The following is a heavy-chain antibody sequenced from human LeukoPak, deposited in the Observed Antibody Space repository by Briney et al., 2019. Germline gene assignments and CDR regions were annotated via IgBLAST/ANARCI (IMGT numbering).Heavy chain of an antibody. CDR2: IYPGDSDT. CDR3: ASTRYDFWSGYPYYFDY. D-gene: IGHD3-3*01. V-gene: IGHV5-51*01. Sequence: GESLKISCKGSGYSFTNYWIGWVRQMPGKGLEWMGIIYPGDSDTRYSPSFQGQVTISADKSISTAYLQWSSLKASDTAMYYCASTRYDFWSGYPYYFDYWGQGTLVTVSS. CDR1: GYSFTNYW. J-gene: IGHJ4*02.